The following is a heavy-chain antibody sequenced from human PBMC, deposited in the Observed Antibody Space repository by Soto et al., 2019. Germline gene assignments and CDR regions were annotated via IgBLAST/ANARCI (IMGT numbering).Heavy chain of an antibody. D-gene: IGHD5-12*01. CDR1: GGSINNYY. J-gene: IGHJ4*02. V-gene: IGHV4-59*01. CDR3: ARVQMATLYFDH. CDR2: IYYSGTH. Sequence: LETLSLTCYVSGGSINNYYWGWVRQPPGKGLEWIGYIYYSGTHNYNPSLESRLTISVDTSKNQFSLSLSSVTAADTAVYYCARVQMATLYFDHWGQGTLVTVSS.